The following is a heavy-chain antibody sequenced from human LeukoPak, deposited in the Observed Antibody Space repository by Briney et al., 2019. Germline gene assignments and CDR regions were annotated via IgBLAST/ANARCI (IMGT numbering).Heavy chain of an antibody. V-gene: IGHV3-30-3*01. Sequence: GGSLRLSCAAAGFTFSSYAMHWVRQAPGKGLEWVAVISYDGSNKYYADSVKGRFTISRDNSKNTLYLQMNSLRAEDTAVYYCARDGAHSQLWTDYWGQGTLVTVSS. CDR2: ISYDGSNK. CDR3: ARDGAHSQLWTDY. D-gene: IGHD4/OR15-4a*01. CDR1: GFTFSSYA. J-gene: IGHJ4*02.